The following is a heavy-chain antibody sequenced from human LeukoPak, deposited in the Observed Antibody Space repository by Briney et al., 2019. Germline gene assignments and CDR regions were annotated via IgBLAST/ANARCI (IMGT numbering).Heavy chain of an antibody. CDR3: ARTVRLLWFGEFPFDY. CDR2: INPNSGGT. Sequence: ASVKVSCKASGYTFTGYYMHWVRQAPGQGLEWMGWINPNSGGTNYAQKFQGRVTMTRDTSISTAYMELSRLRSDDTAVYYCARTVRLLWFGEFPFDYWGQGTLVTVSS. CDR1: GYTFTGYY. V-gene: IGHV1-2*02. D-gene: IGHD3-10*01. J-gene: IGHJ4*02.